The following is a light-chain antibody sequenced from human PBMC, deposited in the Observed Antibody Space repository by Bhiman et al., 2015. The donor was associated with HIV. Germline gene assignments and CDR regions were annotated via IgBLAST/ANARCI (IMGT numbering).Light chain of an antibody. J-gene: IGLJ2*01. CDR3: GTWDSSLSGVV. Sequence: QSVLTQPPSVSAAPGQKVTISCSGSSSNIGNNYVSWYQQLPGTAPKLLIYDNNKRPSGISDRFSGSKSGTSATLGITGLQTGDEADYYCGTWDSSLSGVVFGGGTKLTVL. CDR2: DNN. V-gene: IGLV1-51*01. CDR1: SSNIGNNY.